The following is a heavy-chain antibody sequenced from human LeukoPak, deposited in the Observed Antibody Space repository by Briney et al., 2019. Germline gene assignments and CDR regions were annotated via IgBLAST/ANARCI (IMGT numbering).Heavy chain of an antibody. V-gene: IGHV4-31*03. D-gene: IGHD5-24*01. J-gene: IGHJ4*02. Sequence: SETLPLTCTVSGGSICSGGYYWSWIRQHPGKGLEWIGYIYYSGSTYYNPFLKSRVTISVDTSKNQFSLKLSSVTAADTAVYYCARDSRDGYNLDYWGQGTLVTVSS. CDR2: IYYSGST. CDR3: ARDSRDGYNLDY. CDR1: GGSICSGGYY.